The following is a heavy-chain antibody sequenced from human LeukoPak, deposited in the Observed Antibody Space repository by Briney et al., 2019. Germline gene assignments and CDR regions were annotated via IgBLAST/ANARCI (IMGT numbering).Heavy chain of an antibody. V-gene: IGHV4-61*01. Sequence: SETLSLTCSVSGDPISGYSNYKWSWIRQPPGKGLEWIGYIYYHGSTNYNPSLKGRVTFSVDTSKNQFSLKLTSVTAADTAVYYCARAYSAFDYWGQGTLVTVSS. D-gene: IGHD6-13*01. CDR2: IYYHGST. J-gene: IGHJ4*02. CDR3: ARAYSAFDY. CDR1: GDPISGYSNYK.